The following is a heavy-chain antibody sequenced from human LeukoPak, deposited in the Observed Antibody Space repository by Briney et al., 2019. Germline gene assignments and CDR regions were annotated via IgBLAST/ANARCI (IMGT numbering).Heavy chain of an antibody. D-gene: IGHD2-2*01. Sequence: GRSLRLSCAASGFTFSSYAMRWVRQAPGKGLEWVAVISYDGSNKYYADSVKGRFTISRDNSKNTLYLQMNSLRAEDTAVYYCARGYDIVVVPAAPANYYYGMDVWGQGTTVTVSS. CDR2: ISYDGSNK. CDR3: ARGYDIVVVPAAPANYYYGMDV. V-gene: IGHV3-30-3*01. CDR1: GFTFSSYA. J-gene: IGHJ6*02.